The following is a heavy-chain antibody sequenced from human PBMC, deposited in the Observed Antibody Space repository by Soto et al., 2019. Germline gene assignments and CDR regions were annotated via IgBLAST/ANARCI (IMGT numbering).Heavy chain of an antibody. D-gene: IGHD3-22*01. J-gene: IGHJ1*01. CDR2: IYYSGST. CDR3: ARARYDSSGYKYFQK. V-gene: IGHV4-30-4*01. Sequence: SETLSHTCTVSFGSISSGDCYWSLINQPPGKGLEWIGYIYYSGSTYYNPSLQSRVTISVDTSKNQFSLKLSSVTAADTAVYYCARARYDSSGYKYFQKWGQGTLVTVSS. CDR1: FGSISSGDCY.